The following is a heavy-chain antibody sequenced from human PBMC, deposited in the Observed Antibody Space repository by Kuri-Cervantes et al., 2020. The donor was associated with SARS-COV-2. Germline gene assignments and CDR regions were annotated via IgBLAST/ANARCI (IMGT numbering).Heavy chain of an antibody. CDR1: GGSFSGYY. V-gene: IGHV4-4*07. J-gene: IGHJ3*02. Sequence: ESLKISCAVYGGSFSGYYWSWIRQPAGKGLEWIGRIYTSGSTNYNLSLKSRVTMSVDTSKNQFSLKLSSVTAADTAVYYCARERYSSGSAFDIWGQGTMVTVSS. CDR2: IYTSGST. D-gene: IGHD6-19*01. CDR3: ARERYSSGSAFDI.